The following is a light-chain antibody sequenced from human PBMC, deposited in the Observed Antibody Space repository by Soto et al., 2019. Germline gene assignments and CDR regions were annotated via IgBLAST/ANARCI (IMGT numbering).Light chain of an antibody. CDR1: SSDVGGYDS. CDR3: TSYARSFNLL. J-gene: IGLJ3*02. CDR2: EVS. V-gene: IGLV2-8*01. Sequence: QSALTQPPSASGSPGQSVTISCTGTSSDVGGYDSVSWYQQHPGKAPKLLIYEVSKRPSGVPDRFSGSKSGNTASPTVSGLQAEDEADYYCTSYARSFNLLFGGGTKVTVL.